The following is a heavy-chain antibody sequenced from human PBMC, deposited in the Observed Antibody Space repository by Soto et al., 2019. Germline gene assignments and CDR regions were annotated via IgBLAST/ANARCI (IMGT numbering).Heavy chain of an antibody. CDR3: AKEYSSGWFAGGGPNYYYYGMDV. Sequence: PGRPRTLSCTAPGLSFSSCGTHWDSQTPGKGLEWEAVISYDGSNKYYADSVKGRFTISRDNSKNTLYLQMNSPRAEDTAVYYCAKEYSSGWFAGGGPNYYYYGMDVWGQGTTVNVSS. J-gene: IGHJ6*02. V-gene: IGHV3-30*18. CDR2: ISYDGSNK. D-gene: IGHD6-19*01. CDR1: GLSFSSCG.